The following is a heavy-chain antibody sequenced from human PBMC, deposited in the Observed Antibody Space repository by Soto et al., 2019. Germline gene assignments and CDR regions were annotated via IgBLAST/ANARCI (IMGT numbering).Heavy chain of an antibody. CDR3: ARVAARYCSGGSCYDMDY. CDR2: IWYDGSNK. D-gene: IGHD2-15*01. V-gene: IGHV3-33*01. Sequence: QEQLVESGGGVVQPGRSLRLSCAASGFTFSSYGMHWVRQAPGKGLEWVAVIWYDGSNKYYADSVKGRFTISRDNSKNTLYLQMNSLRAEDTAVYYCARVAARYCSGGSCYDMDYWGQGTLVTVSS. CDR1: GFTFSSYG. J-gene: IGHJ4*02.